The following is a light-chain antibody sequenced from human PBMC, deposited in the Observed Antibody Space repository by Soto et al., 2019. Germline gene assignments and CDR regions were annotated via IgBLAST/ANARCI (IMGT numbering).Light chain of an antibody. J-gene: IGKJ2*01. Sequence: EIVMTQSPATLSVSPGERATLSCRASQSVSSSLAWYQQKPGQAPRLLIYGASTRATGIPARFSGSGSGTEFTITISSLQSEDFAVYYWQQYNNWPPYTFGQGTKLEIK. CDR1: QSVSSS. CDR2: GAS. CDR3: QQYNNWPPYT. V-gene: IGKV3-15*01.